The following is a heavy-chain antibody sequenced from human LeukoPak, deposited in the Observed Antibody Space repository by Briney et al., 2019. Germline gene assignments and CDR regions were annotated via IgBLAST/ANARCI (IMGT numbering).Heavy chain of an antibody. CDR1: GFTCSSYS. Sequence: GGSLRLSCAASGFTCSSYSMNWVRQAPGKGLEWISYISGSSRAIYYADSVKGRFTISRDNAKNSLYLQMNNLRAEDTAVYYCAREPQEGFDYWGQGTLVTISS. CDR3: AREPQEGFDY. V-gene: IGHV3-48*01. J-gene: IGHJ4*02. CDR2: ISGSSRAI.